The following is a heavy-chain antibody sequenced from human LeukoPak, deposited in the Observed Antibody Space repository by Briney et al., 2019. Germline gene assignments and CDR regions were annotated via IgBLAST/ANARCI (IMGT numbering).Heavy chain of an antibody. J-gene: IGHJ3*02. CDR1: GYTLTELS. CDR2: FDPEDGET. Sequence: ASVKVSCKVSGYTLTELSMHWVRQAPGKGLEWMGGFDPEDGETIYAQKFQGRVTMTEDTSTDTAYMELSSLRSEDTAVYYCATVLQGSGHDAFDIWGQGTMVTVSS. CDR3: ATVLQGSGHDAFDI. D-gene: IGHD3-10*01. V-gene: IGHV1-24*01.